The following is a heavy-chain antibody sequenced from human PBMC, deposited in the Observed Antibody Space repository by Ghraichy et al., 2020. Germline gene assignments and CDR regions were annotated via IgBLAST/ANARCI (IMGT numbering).Heavy chain of an antibody. D-gene: IGHD6-19*01. Sequence: GGSLRLSCAASGFTFSSYAMHWVRQAPGKGLEWVAAISYDGSNKYYTDSVKGRFTISRDNSKNTLYLQMNSLRAEDTAVYYCARERQWLEPTDHTLRKILDYWGQGTLVTVSS. CDR2: ISYDGSNK. J-gene: IGHJ4*02. CDR1: GFTFSSYA. CDR3: ARERQWLEPTDHTLRKILDY. V-gene: IGHV3-30-3*01.